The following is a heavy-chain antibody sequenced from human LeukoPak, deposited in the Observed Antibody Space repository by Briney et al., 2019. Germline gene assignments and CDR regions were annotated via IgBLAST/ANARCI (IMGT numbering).Heavy chain of an antibody. CDR1: SGSISSYY. V-gene: IGHV4-59*01. J-gene: IGHJ4*02. D-gene: IGHD3-10*01. CDR3: ARMMRGYFDY. CDR2: IYYSGST. Sequence: RPSETLSLTCTVSSGSISSYYWSWIRQPPGKGLEWIGYIYYSGSTNYNPSLKSRVTISVDTSKNQFSLKLSSVTAADTAVYYCARMMRGYFDYWGQGTLVTVSS.